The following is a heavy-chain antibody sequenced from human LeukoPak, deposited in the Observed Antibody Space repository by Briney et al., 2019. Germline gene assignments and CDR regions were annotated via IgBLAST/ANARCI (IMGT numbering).Heavy chain of an antibody. Sequence: SVKVSCKASGGTFSSYTISWVRQAPGQGLEWMGRIIPILGIANYAQKFQGRVTITADKSTSTAYMELSSLRSEDTAVYYCARDKIGCSSTNCYTAFDIWGQGTMVTVSS. J-gene: IGHJ3*02. D-gene: IGHD2-2*02. CDR1: GGTFSSYT. CDR3: ARDKIGCSSTNCYTAFDI. V-gene: IGHV1-69*04. CDR2: IIPILGIA.